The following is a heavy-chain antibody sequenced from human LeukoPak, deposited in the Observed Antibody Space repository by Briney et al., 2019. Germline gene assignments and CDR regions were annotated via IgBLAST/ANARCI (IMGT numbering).Heavy chain of an antibody. D-gene: IGHD2-21*02. V-gene: IGHV3-48*03. J-gene: IGHJ1*01. CDR2: ISSSGSTI. Sequence: PGGSLRLSCAASGFTFSSYEMNWVRQAPGKGLEWVSYISSSGSTIYYADSVKGRFTISRGNAKNSLYLQMNSLRAEDTAVYYCARGCAYCGGDCYCEYFQHWGQGTLVTVSS. CDR1: GFTFSSYE. CDR3: ARGCAYCGGDCYCEYFQH.